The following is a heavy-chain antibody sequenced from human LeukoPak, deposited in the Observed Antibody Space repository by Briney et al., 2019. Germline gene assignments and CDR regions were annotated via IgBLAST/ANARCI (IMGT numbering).Heavy chain of an antibody. V-gene: IGHV3-23*01. CDR1: GFTFISYA. CDR2: ISGSGGST. CDR3: ADNGYYYDSSGYYY. D-gene: IGHD3-22*01. J-gene: IGHJ4*02. Sequence: PGGSLRLSCAASGFTFISYAMSWVRQAPGKGLEWVSAISGSGGSTYYADSVKGRFTISIDNSKNTLYLQMNSLRAEDTAVYYCADNGYYYDSSGYYYSGQGTLVTVSS.